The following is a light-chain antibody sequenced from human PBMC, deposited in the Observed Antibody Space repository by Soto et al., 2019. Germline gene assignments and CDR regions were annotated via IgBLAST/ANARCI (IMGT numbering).Light chain of an antibody. V-gene: IGKV1-27*01. CDR1: QGISTY. J-gene: IGKJ2*01. CDR2: AAS. Sequence: DIQMTQSPSSLSASVGDRVTITCRASQGISTYLAWYQQKPGKVPKLLIYAASTLQSGVPSRFSGSGSRTDFTLTISSLQPEDVATYYCQKYNSAPHTFGQGTKLEIK. CDR3: QKYNSAPHT.